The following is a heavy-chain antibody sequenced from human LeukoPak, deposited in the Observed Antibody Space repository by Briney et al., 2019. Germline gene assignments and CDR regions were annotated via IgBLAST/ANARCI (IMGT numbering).Heavy chain of an antibody. CDR3: ARQVVVVPAATYYMDV. D-gene: IGHD2-2*01. V-gene: IGHV4-4*09. CDR1: GGSISSYY. CDR2: IYTSGST. Sequence: LETLSLTCTVSGGSISSYYWSWIRQPPGKGLEWIGYIYTSGSTNYNPSLKSRVTISVDTSKNQFSLKLSSVTAADTAVYYCARQVVVVPAATYYMDVWGKGTTVTVS. J-gene: IGHJ6*03.